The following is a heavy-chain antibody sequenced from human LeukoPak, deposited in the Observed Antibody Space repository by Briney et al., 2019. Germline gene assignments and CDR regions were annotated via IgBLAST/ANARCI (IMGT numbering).Heavy chain of an antibody. CDR2: IKQDGSER. Sequence: PGGSLRLSCAASGFTFSSYWMSWVRQAPGKGLEGVANIKQDGSERYYVDSVKGRFTISRGNAKNSLYLQMNSLRAEDTAVYYCARAITYYYDSSGYSWGQGTLVTVSS. CDR1: GFTFSSYW. D-gene: IGHD3-22*01. CDR3: ARAITYYYDSSGYS. V-gene: IGHV3-7*04. J-gene: IGHJ4*02.